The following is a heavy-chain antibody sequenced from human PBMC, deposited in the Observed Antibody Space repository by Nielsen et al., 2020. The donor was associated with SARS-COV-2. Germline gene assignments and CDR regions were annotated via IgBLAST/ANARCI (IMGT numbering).Heavy chain of an antibody. CDR1: GFTFSSYA. CDR2: ISGSGGST. V-gene: IGHV3-23*01. J-gene: IGHJ1*01. Sequence: GGSLRLSCAASGFTFSSYAMSWVRQAPGKGLEWVSAISGSGGSTYYADSVKGRFTISRDNSKNTLYLQMNSLRAEDTAVYYCVKQGYSSSWYGRTGYFQHWGQGTLVTVSS. CDR3: VKQGYSSSWYGRTGYFQH. D-gene: IGHD6-13*01.